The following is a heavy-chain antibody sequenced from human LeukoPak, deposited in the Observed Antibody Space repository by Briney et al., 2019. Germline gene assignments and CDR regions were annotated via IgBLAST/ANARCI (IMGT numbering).Heavy chain of an antibody. CDR1: EFSVGSNY. CDR3: ARGPSGYHNT. D-gene: IGHD5-12*01. Sequence: GGSLRLSCAASEFSVGSNYMTWVRQAPGKGLEWVSLIYSGGSTYYADSVKGRFTISRDNSKNTLYLQMNSLRAEDTAVYCCARGPSGYHNTGGQGTLVTVSS. CDR2: IYSGGST. V-gene: IGHV3-66*01. J-gene: IGHJ4*02.